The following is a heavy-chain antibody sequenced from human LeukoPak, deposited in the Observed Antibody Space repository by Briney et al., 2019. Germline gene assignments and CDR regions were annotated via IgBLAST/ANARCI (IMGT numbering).Heavy chain of an antibody. V-gene: IGHV3-23*01. J-gene: IGHJ4*02. D-gene: IGHD1-26*01. CDR1: GFTFSSYA. CDR3: AKDTNSGSYLDY. Sequence: GGSLRLSCAASGFTFSSYAMSWVRQAPGKGLEWVSAISGSGGSTNYADSGKGRFTISRDNSKNTLYLQVNSLRAEDTAVYYCAKDTNSGSYLDYWGQGTLVTVSS. CDR2: ISGSGGST.